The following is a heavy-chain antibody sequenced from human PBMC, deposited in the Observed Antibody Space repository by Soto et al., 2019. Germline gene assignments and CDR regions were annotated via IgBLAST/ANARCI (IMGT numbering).Heavy chain of an antibody. Sequence: QVQLGEPRGGLVKPGGSLRLSCTGSGFTFGDYYMSWIRQAPGKGLEWLAYVSSSGNTADYSDSVKGRFTISRDNSKNSLFLQMNGLRAGDTAKYYCARDRGPSNYDWVHTVWRQGTLVTLSS. CDR3: ARDRGPSNYDWVHTV. D-gene: IGHD3-9*01. CDR1: GFTFGDYY. J-gene: IGHJ4*02. CDR2: VSSSGNTA. V-gene: IGHV3-11*01.